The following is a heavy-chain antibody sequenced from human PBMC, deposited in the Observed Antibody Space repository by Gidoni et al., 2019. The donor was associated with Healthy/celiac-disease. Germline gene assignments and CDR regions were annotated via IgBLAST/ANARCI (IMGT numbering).Heavy chain of an antibody. V-gene: IGHV3-23*01. J-gene: IGHJ4*02. Sequence: EVQLLESGGGLVQPGGSLRPSCAASGFTFSSYAMSWVRQAPGKGLEWVSAISGSGGSTYYADSVKGRFTISRDNSKNTLYLQMNSLRAEDTAVYYCAKDQYGDYGPADYWGQGTLVTVSS. CDR2: ISGSGGST. CDR3: AKDQYGDYGPADY. CDR1: GFTFSSYA. D-gene: IGHD4-17*01.